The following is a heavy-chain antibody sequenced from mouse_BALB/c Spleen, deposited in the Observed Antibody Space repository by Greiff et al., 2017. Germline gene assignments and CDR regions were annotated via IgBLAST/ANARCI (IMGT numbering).Heavy chain of an antibody. J-gene: IGHJ3*01. D-gene: IGHD2-1*01. CDR1: GYTFTSYV. CDR3: ARDGDGNYVAWFAY. V-gene: IGHV1-14*01. CDR2: INPYNDGT. Sequence: EVQLQQSGPELVKPGASVKMSCKASGYTFTSYVMHWVKQKPGQGLEWIGYINPYNDGTKYNEKFKGKATLTSDKSSSTAYMELSSLTSEDSAVYYCARDGDGNYVAWFAYWGQGTLVTVSA.